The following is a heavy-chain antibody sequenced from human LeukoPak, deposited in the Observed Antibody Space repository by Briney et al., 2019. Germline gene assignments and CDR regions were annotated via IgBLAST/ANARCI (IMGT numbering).Heavy chain of an antibody. V-gene: IGHV4-59*01. CDR2: IYYSGST. CDR1: GGSISSYY. J-gene: IGHJ6*03. CDR3: ARGDRIPYYYYYMDV. Sequence: SSETLSLTCTVSGGSISSYYWSWIRQPPGKGLEWIGYIYYSGSTNYNSSFKSRVTISIDTSKNQFSLRLSSVTAADTAVYYCARGDRIPYYYYYMDVWGKGTTVTISS.